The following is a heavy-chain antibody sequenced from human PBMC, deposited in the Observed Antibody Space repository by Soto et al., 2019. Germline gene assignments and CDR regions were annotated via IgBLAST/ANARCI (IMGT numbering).Heavy chain of an antibody. CDR2: ITGRRIYT. V-gene: IGHV3-21*02. CDR1: GFIFATHT. Sequence: VQLVESGGGLVKPGGSLRLSCAASGFIFATHTINWVRQPPGKGLEWVSSITGRRIYTRYADSVKGRFTISRDNAKASRYLPMNSLGAEDTAVYYCVKEGISNFNAYFDYWGQGTLVTVSS. D-gene: IGHD4-4*01. CDR3: VKEGISNFNAYFDY. J-gene: IGHJ4*02.